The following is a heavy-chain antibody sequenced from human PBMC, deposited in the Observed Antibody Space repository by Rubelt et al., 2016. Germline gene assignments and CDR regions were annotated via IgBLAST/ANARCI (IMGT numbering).Heavy chain of an antibody. Sequence: VQLVESGGGLVKPGGSLGLSCAASGFTFSNAWMSWVRQAPGKGLEWVGRIKSKTDGGTTDYAAPVNGRFTISSDDSKNTLYLQMNSLRAEDTAVYYCAKGDLLVATPSWATFDYWGQGTLVTVSS. J-gene: IGHJ4*02. CDR3: AKGDLLVATPSWATFDY. CDR2: IKSKTDGGTT. V-gene: IGHV3-15*01. CDR1: GFTFSNAW. D-gene: IGHD5-12*01.